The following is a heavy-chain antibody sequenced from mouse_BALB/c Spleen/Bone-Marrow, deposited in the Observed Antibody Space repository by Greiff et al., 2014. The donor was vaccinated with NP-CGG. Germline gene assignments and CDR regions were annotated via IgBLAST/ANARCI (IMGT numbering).Heavy chain of an antibody. D-gene: IGHD1-1*02. CDR3: TLWCYAMDY. J-gene: IGHJ4*01. Sequence: VQLQESGAELVKPGASVKLSCKASGYTFNSYYMYWVKQRPGQGLEWIGEINPSNGGTNFNEKFKSKATLTVDKSSSTAYMQLSSLTSEDSAVYYCTLWCYAMDYWGQGTSVTVSS. CDR1: GYTFNSYY. CDR2: INPSNGGT. V-gene: IGHV1S16*01.